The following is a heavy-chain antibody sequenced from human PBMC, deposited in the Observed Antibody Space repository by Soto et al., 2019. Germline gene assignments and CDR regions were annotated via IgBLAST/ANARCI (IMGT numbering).Heavy chain of an antibody. CDR3: VQAFHSGYSPYYYALDV. J-gene: IGHJ6*02. V-gene: IGHV3-64D*08. D-gene: IGHD2-21*01. CDR2: ISSSGGST. CDR1: GYTFRNYA. Sequence: GGSLRLSCSASGYTFRNYAMYWVRQAPGKGLEYLSAISSSGGSTYYADSVKGRFTISRDNSKSTLYLQMSSLRAEDTALYYCVQAFHSGYSPYYYALDVWGQGTTVTVSS.